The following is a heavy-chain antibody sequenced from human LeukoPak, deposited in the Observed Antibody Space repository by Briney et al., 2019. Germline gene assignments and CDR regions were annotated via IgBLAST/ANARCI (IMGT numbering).Heavy chain of an antibody. V-gene: IGHV4-59*08. J-gene: IGHJ4*02. CDR1: GGSISSYY. Sequence: SETLSLTCTVSGGSISSYYWSWIRQPPGKGLEWIGYIYYSGSTRYNPSLKSRVTISVDTSKNQFSLKVTSVTAADTAVYYCARQENGSGSYLSYFDCWGQGTPVTVSS. CDR3: ARQENGSGSYLSYFDC. D-gene: IGHD3-10*01. CDR2: IYYSGST.